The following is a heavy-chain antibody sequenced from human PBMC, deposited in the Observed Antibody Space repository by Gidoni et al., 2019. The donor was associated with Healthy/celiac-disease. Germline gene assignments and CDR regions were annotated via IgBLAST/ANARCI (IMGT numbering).Heavy chain of an antibody. V-gene: IGHV4-39*01. D-gene: IGHD6-19*01. CDR3: ASPDGSGWYMDV. J-gene: IGHJ6*02. CDR1: GGSISSSSYY. CDR2: VYYCGNT. Sequence: QLQLQESGPGLVKPSVTLSLTCTVSGGSISSSSYYGGWSRQPPGKGLEWIGSVYYCGNTYYNPSLRSRVTISVDTSKNQFSLKLSSVTAADTAVYYCASPDGSGWYMDVWGQGTTVTVSS.